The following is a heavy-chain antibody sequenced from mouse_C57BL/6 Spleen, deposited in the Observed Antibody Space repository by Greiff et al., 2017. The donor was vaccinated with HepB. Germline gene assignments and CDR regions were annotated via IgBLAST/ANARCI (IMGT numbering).Heavy chain of an antibody. CDR1: GYSITSGYY. V-gene: IGHV3-6*01. CDR2: ISYDGSN. CDR3: ARAPPYYYGSSYGYFDV. D-gene: IGHD1-1*01. Sequence: EVQLQQSGPGLVKPSQSLSLTCSVTGYSITSGYYWNWIRQFPGNKLEWMGYISYDGSNNYNPSLKNRISITRDTSKNQFFLKLNSVTTEDTATYYCARAPPYYYGSSYGYFDVWGTGTTVTVSS. J-gene: IGHJ1*03.